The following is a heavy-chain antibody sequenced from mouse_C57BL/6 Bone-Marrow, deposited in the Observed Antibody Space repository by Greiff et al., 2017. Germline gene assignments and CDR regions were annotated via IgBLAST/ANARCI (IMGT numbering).Heavy chain of an antibody. V-gene: IGHV5-17*01. D-gene: IGHD1-1*01. CDR3: ARRTTVVAKDAMDY. CDR2: ISSGSSTI. Sequence: DVKVVESGGGLVKPGGSLKLSCAASGFTFSDYGMHWVRQAPEKGLEWVAYISSGSSTIYYADTVKGRFTISRDNAKNTLFLQMTSLRSEDTAMYYCARRTTVVAKDAMDYWGQGTSVTVSS. J-gene: IGHJ4*01. CDR1: GFTFSDYG.